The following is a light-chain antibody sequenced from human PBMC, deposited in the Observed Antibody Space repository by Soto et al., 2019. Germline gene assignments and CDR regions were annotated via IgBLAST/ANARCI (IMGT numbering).Light chain of an antibody. CDR3: QQSYSTPF. J-gene: IGKJ3*01. CDR2: AAS. Sequence: DIQMTQSPSSLSASVGDRISITCRASDNINSHLNWYQQKPGKAPSLLIFAASNLQSGVPARFSASGSGTYFTLIVSGLQPEDYATYYCQQSYSTPFFGPGTKVDIK. V-gene: IGKV1-39*01. CDR1: DNINSH.